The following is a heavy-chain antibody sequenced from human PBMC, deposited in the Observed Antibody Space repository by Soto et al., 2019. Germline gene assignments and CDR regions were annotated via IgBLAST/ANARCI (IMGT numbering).Heavy chain of an antibody. Sequence: PGGSLRLSCAASGFTFAHYAMMWARQAPGRGLEWVSTIDGPTTNTHYIDSVKGRFFISRDNAINTLYLQMNGLRAEDTAVYYCVTWLSAHFDYWGRGTLVTVSS. D-gene: IGHD6-19*01. CDR1: GFTFAHYA. CDR3: VTWLSAHFDY. V-gene: IGHV3-23*05. CDR2: IDGPTTNT. J-gene: IGHJ4*02.